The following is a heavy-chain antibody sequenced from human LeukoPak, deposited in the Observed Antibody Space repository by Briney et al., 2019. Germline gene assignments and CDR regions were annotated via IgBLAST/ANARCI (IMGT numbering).Heavy chain of an antibody. D-gene: IGHD2-21*02. Sequence: GGSLRLSCAASGFTFSNAWMSWVRQAPGKGLEWVGRIKSKTDGGTTDYAAPGKGRFTISRDDSKNTLYLQMNSLKTEDTAVYYCTTFELAYCGGDCYSRDYWGQGTLVTVSS. J-gene: IGHJ4*02. CDR1: GFTFSNAW. CDR2: IKSKTDGGTT. CDR3: TTFELAYCGGDCYSRDY. V-gene: IGHV3-15*01.